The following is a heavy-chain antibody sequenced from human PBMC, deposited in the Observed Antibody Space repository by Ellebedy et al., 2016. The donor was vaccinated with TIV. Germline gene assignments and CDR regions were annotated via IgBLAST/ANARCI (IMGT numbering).Heavy chain of an antibody. CDR2: MSPRNGYT. D-gene: IGHD2-2*01. CDR3: ARDFHCTSNNCYERPSLYYFDS. Sequence: AASVKVSCKASGYTFTNYDIDWVRQATGQGLEWMGWMSPRNGYTASAQKFQGRVAMTRNTSISTAYMELRSLTSDDTAVYYCARDFHCTSNNCYERPSLYYFDSWGQGTLVTVSS. J-gene: IGHJ4*02. CDR1: GYTFTNYD. V-gene: IGHV1-8*01.